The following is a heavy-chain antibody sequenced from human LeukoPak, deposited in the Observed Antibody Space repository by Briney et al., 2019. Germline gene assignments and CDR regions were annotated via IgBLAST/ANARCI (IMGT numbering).Heavy chain of an antibody. J-gene: IGHJ5*02. V-gene: IGHV4-39*07. CDR3: AREREYSSSIDP. CDR1: GGSISSSSYY. CDR2: IFSGST. Sequence: SETLSLTCTVSGGSISSSSYYWGWIRQPPGKGLEWIGSIFSGSTNYNPSLKSRVTISVDTSKNQFSLKLSSVTAADTAVYYCAREREYSSSIDPWGQGTLVTVSS. D-gene: IGHD6-13*01.